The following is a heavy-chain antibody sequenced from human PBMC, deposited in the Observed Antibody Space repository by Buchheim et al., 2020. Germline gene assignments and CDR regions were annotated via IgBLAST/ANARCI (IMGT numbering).Heavy chain of an antibody. D-gene: IGHD3-3*01. Sequence: QVQLVESGGGVVQPGRSLRLSCAASGFTFSSYGMHWVRQAPGKGLEWVAVISYDGSNKYYADSVKGRFTISRDNSKNTLYLQMNSLRAEDTAVYYCAKDLEEYDFWSGSQWDYWGQGTL. CDR1: GFTFSSYG. CDR2: ISYDGSNK. V-gene: IGHV3-30*18. CDR3: AKDLEEYDFWSGSQWDY. J-gene: IGHJ4*02.